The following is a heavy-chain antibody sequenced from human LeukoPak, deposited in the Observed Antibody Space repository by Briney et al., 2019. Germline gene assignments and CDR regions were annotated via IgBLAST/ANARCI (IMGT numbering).Heavy chain of an antibody. CDR1: GFSFTTYF. Sequence: GGSLRLSCDASGFSFTTYFISWIRQAPGKGLEWVGYITKSRRSTNYADAVKARFTISRDNAKQSVYLEMTDLRAEDTAVYYCARESSGKCHVFGSWGQVTMVTFSS. D-gene: IGHD1-26*01. V-gene: IGHV3-11*06. CDR2: ITKSRRST. J-gene: IGHJ4*02. CDR3: ARESSGKCHVFGS.